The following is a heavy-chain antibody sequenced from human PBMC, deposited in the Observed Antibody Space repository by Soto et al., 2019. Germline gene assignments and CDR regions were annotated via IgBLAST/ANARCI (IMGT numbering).Heavy chain of an antibody. D-gene: IGHD2-2*01. Sequence: QVQLVQSGAEVKKPGSSVKVSCKASGGTFSRYSITWVRQAPGHGLEWIGRIIPIFGIASYAQKFQGRVTITADESTSXAXMXMSSLRSDDTAVYYCAREDRDRETGLVPAAIDGMDVWGQGTPVTVSS. CDR1: GGTFSRYS. CDR3: AREDRDRETGLVPAAIDGMDV. J-gene: IGHJ6*02. CDR2: IIPIFGIA. V-gene: IGHV1-69*08.